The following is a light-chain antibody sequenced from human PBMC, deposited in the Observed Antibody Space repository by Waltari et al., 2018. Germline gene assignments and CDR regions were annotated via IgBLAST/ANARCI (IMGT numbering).Light chain of an antibody. Sequence: DILLTQSPGTLSLSPGETATLSCRASKRVSSSYVAWYHQKADQASRLVLYAASTRAAGIAARLSGSGSGTDFTLTITSLEPDDVGLYYCQQYGSTPQSFGQGTKVEIK. J-gene: IGKJ1*01. V-gene: IGKV3-20*01. CDR2: AAS. CDR3: QQYGSTPQS. CDR1: KRVSSSY.